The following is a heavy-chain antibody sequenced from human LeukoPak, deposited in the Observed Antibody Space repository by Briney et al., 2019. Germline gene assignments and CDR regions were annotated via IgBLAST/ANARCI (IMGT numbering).Heavy chain of an antibody. J-gene: IGHJ3*02. CDR1: GYTFTGYY. Sequence: GASVKVSCKASGYTFTGYYIHWVRQAPGQGLEWMGWINPNSGGTNYAQKFQGRVTMTRDTSISTAYMELSRLRSDDTAVYYCARQMIVVADAFDIWGQGTMVTVSS. D-gene: IGHD3-22*01. CDR3: ARQMIVVADAFDI. CDR2: INPNSGGT. V-gene: IGHV1-2*02.